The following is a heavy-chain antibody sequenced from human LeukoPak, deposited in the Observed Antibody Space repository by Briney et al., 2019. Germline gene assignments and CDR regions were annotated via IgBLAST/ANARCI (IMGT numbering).Heavy chain of an antibody. Sequence: GRSLRLSCTASGFTFGDYAMSWFRQAPGKGLEWVGRIKSKTDGGTTDYAAPVKGRFTISRDDSKNTLYLQMNSLKTEDTAVYYCTTDPFVTMIVVGGDPYFDYWGQGTLVTVSS. CDR2: IKSKTDGGTT. CDR1: GFTFGDYA. CDR3: TTDPFVTMIVVGGDPYFDY. J-gene: IGHJ4*02. D-gene: IGHD3-22*01. V-gene: IGHV3-15*01.